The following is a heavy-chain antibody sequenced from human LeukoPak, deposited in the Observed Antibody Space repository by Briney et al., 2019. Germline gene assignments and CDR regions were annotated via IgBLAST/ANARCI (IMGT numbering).Heavy chain of an antibody. Sequence: GGSLRLSCAASGFSFSSYSIHWVRQAPGKGLEWVSYISSSSSTIYYADSVKGRFTISRDNAKNSLYLQMNSLRAEDTAVYYCARDPAATSLRGQGDRYWGQGTLVTVSS. CDR2: ISSSSSTI. V-gene: IGHV3-48*04. CDR1: GFSFSSYS. CDR3: ARDPAATSLRGQGDRY. D-gene: IGHD4-17*01. J-gene: IGHJ4*02.